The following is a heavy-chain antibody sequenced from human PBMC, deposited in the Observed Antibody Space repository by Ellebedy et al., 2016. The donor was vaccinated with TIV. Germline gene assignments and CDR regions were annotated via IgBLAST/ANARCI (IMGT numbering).Heavy chain of an antibody. CDR3: ATYTMGRLDY. V-gene: IGHV4-4*08. Sequence: MPSETLSLTCAVSGGSLSGHYWSWIRQPPGKGLEWIGYIYSSGNTKYSPSLESRITISRGTSKNQFSLSLSSVTAADTAVYYCATYTMGRLDYWGQGTLVTVSS. D-gene: IGHD1-1*01. CDR1: GGSLSGHY. CDR2: IYSSGNT. J-gene: IGHJ4*02.